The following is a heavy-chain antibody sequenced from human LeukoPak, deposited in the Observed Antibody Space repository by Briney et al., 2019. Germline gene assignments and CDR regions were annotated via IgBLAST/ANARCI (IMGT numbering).Heavy chain of an antibody. CDR3: ARGRVLGTTPFDY. V-gene: IGHV1-2*02. CDR2: INPNSGGT. CDR1: GYTFTGYY. D-gene: IGHD1-1*01. Sequence: GASVKVSCKASGYTFTGYYMHWVRQAPGQGLEWMGWINPNSGGTNYAQKFQGRVTMTRDTSISTAYMELSSLRSEDTAVYYCARGRVLGTTPFDYWGQGTLVTVSS. J-gene: IGHJ4*02.